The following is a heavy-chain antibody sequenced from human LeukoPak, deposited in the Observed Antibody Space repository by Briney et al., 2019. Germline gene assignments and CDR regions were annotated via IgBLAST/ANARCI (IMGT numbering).Heavy chain of an antibody. CDR1: GYSISSGYY. CDR2: IYHSGST. CDR3: ARLDIVVVPAAMRGNWFDP. V-gene: IGHV4-38-2*01. J-gene: IGHJ5*02. D-gene: IGHD2-2*03. Sequence: GSLRLSCAVSGYSISSGYYWGWIRQPPGKGLEWIGSIYHSGSTYYNPSLKSRVTISVDTSKNQFSLKLSSVTAADTAVYYCARLDIVVVPAAMRGNWFDPWGQGTLVAVSS.